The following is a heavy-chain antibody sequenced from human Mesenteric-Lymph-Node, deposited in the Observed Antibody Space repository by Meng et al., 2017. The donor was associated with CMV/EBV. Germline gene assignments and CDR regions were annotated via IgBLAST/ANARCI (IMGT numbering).Heavy chain of an antibody. CDR2: ISSSGRST. V-gene: IGHV3-21*04. D-gene: IGHD6-6*01. CDR1: GFTFSSYS. J-gene: IGHJ3*02. Sequence: GESLKISCAASGFTFSSYSMNWVRQAPGKGLEWVSCISSSGRSTYYADSVKGRFTISRDNAKNSLYLQMNSLRAEDTAVYYCAREEDSSSWGGAFDIWGQGTTVTVSS. CDR3: AREEDSSSWGGAFDI.